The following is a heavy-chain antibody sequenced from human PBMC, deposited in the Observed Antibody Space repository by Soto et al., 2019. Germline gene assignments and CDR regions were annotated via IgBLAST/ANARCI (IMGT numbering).Heavy chain of an antibody. Sequence: SQTLSLTCAISGDSVSSNSAAWNWIRQSPSRGLEWLGRTYYRSKWYNDYAVSVKSRITINPDTSKNQFSLQLNSVTPEDTAVYHCARAYDFWSGITTVCMGVWGQGTTVTVSS. CDR3: ARAYDFWSGITTVCMGV. CDR1: GDSVSSNSAA. D-gene: IGHD3-3*01. V-gene: IGHV6-1*01. J-gene: IGHJ6*02. CDR2: TYYRSKWYN.